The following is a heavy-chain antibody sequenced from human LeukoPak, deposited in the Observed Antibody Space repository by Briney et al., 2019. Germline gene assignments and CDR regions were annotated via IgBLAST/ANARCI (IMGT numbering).Heavy chain of an antibody. CDR1: GGSFSGYY. CDR2: INHSGGT. V-gene: IGHV4-34*01. Sequence: SETLSLTCAVYGGSFSGYYWSWIRQPPGKGLEWIGEINHSGGTNYNPSLKSRVTISVDTSKNQFSLKLSSVTAADTAVYYCARGHGDYEDNWFDPWGQGTLVTVSS. J-gene: IGHJ5*02. CDR3: ARGHGDYEDNWFDP. D-gene: IGHD4-17*01.